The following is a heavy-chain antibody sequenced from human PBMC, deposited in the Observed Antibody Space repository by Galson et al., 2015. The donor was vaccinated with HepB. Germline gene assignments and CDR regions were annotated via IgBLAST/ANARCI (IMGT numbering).Heavy chain of an antibody. J-gene: IGHJ5*02. D-gene: IGHD6-13*01. Sequence: CAISGDSVSSNSAAWNWIRQSPSRGLEWLGRTYYRSKWYNDYAVSVKSRITINPDTSKNQFSLQLNSVTPEDTAVYYCARMNYPKQQLIPYNWFDPWGQGTLVTVSS. CDR1: GDSVSSNSAA. CDR2: TYYRSKWYN. CDR3: ARMNYPKQQLIPYNWFDP. V-gene: IGHV6-1*01.